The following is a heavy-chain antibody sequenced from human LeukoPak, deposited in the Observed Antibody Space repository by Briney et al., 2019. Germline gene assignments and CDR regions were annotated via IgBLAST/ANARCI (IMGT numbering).Heavy chain of an antibody. D-gene: IGHD6-19*01. CDR2: ISSSGSTI. J-gene: IGHJ5*02. Sequence: GGSLRLSCAASGFTFSDYYMSWIRQAPGKGLEWVSYISSSGSTIYYADSVKGRFTISRDNAKNSLYLQMNSLRAEDTAVYYCARDRTIAVAGPPGTWFDPWGQGTLVTVSS. V-gene: IGHV3-11*01. CDR1: GFTFSDYY. CDR3: ARDRTIAVAGPPGTWFDP.